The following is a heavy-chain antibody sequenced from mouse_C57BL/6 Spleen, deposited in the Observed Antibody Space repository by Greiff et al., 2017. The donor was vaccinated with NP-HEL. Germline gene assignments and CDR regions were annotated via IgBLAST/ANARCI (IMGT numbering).Heavy chain of an antibody. CDR1: GFTFSDYG. CDR3: ARTGSSLYWYFDV. V-gene: IGHV5-17*01. Sequence: VMLVESGGGLVKPGGSLKLSCAASGFTFSDYGMHWVRQAPEKGLEWVAYISSGSSTIYYADTVKGRFTISRDNAKNTLFLQMTSLRSEDTAMYYCARTGSSLYWYFDVWGTGTTVTVSS. CDR2: ISSGSSTI. D-gene: IGHD1-1*01. J-gene: IGHJ1*03.